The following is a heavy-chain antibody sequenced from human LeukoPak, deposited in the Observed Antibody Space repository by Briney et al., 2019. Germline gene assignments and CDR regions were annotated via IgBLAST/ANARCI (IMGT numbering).Heavy chain of an antibody. V-gene: IGHV3-53*01. J-gene: IGHJ4*02. CDR1: GFTVSSNY. CDR2: IYSGGST. CDR3: ATWFGELLSDYFDY. Sequence: GGSLRPSCAASGFTVSSNYMSWVRQAPGKGLEWVSVIYSGGSTYYADSVKARFTISRDNSKTTLYFQMNSLRAEDPAVYYCATWFGELLSDYFDYWGQGTLVTVSS. D-gene: IGHD3-10*01.